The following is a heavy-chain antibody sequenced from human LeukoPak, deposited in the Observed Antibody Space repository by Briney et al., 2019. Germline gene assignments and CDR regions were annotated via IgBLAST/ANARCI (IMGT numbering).Heavy chain of an antibody. D-gene: IGHD3-22*01. V-gene: IGHV1-69*05. Sequence: SVKVSCKASGGTFSSYAISWVRQAPGQGLEWMGRIIPIFGTTNYAQKFQGRVTITTDESTSTAYMELSSLRSEDTAVYYCARHDYYDSSGYRDWGQGTLVTISS. CDR1: GGTFSSYA. CDR2: IIPIFGTT. CDR3: ARHDYYDSSGYRD. J-gene: IGHJ4*02.